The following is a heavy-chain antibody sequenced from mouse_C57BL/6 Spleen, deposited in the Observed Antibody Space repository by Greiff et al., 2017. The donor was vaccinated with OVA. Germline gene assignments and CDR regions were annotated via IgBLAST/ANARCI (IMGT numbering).Heavy chain of an antibody. V-gene: IGHV1-52*01. J-gene: IGHJ2*01. D-gene: IGHD2-3*01. CDR3: ARRDGYYHYFDY. CDR2: IDPSDSET. Sequence: VQLQQPGAELVRPGSSVKLSCKASGYTFTSYWMHWVKQRPIQGLEWIGNIDPSDSETHYNQKFKDKATLTVDKSSSTAYMQLSSLTSEDSAVYYCARRDGYYHYFDYWGQGTTLTVSS. CDR1: GYTFTSYW.